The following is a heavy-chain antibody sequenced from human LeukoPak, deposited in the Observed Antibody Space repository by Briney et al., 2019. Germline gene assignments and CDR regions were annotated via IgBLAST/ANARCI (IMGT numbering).Heavy chain of an antibody. CDR3: ARVSDGRWLQLDP. D-gene: IGHD5-24*01. V-gene: IGHV1-69*13. CDR1: GGTFSSYA. CDR2: IIPIFGTA. J-gene: IGHJ5*02. Sequence: ASVKVSCTASGGTFSSYAISWVRQAPGQGLEWMGGIIPIFGTANYAQKFQGRVTITADESTSTAYMELSSLRSEDTAVYYCARVSDGRWLQLDPWGQGTLVTVSS.